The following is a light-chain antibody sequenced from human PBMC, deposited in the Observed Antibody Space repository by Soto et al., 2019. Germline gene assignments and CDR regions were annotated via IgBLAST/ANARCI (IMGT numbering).Light chain of an antibody. J-gene: IGLJ7*01. Sequence: SYELTQPPSVSVAPGKTARITCGGNNIGSKSVHWYQRKPGQAPVLVIYYDNDRPSGIPERFSGSNSGNTATLTISRVEAGDEADYYCQVWDSSSDHAVFGGGTQLTVL. CDR2: YDN. CDR3: QVWDSSSDHAV. V-gene: IGLV3-21*04. CDR1: NIGSKS.